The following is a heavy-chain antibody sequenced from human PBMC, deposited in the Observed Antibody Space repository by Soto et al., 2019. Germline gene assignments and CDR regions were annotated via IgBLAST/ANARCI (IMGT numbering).Heavy chain of an antibody. CDR1: GFTVSSSY. CDR2: IESGGTA. V-gene: IGHV3-53*01. D-gene: IGHD2-21*02. J-gene: IGHJ6*02. CDR3: AKDLGPLKLLNYVFYGLDV. Sequence: LRLSCNASGFTVSSSYMSWVRQAPGMGLEWVAFIESGGTAHYADSVKGRFTISRDNPNNIIYLQLHTLRAEDTAVYYCAKDLGPLKLLNYVFYGLDVWGQGT.